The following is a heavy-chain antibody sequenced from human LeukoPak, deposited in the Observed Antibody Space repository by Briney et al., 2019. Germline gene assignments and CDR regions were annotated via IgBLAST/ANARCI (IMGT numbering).Heavy chain of an antibody. J-gene: IGHJ5*02. Sequence: GGSLRLSCAASGFTFSSYSMNWVRHAPGKGLEWVSYISSSSSTIYYADSVKGRFTISRDNAKNSLYLQMNSLRAEDTAVYYCARDRTVPGVPYNWFDPWGQGTLVTVSS. D-gene: IGHD2-2*01. CDR3: ARDRTVPGVPYNWFDP. CDR1: GFTFSSYS. CDR2: ISSSSSTI. V-gene: IGHV3-48*01.